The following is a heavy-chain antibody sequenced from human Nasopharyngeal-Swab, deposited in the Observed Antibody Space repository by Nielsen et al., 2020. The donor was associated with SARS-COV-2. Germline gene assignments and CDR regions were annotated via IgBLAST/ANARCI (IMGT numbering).Heavy chain of an antibody. CDR1: GGTFSSYG. V-gene: IGHV1-69*10. Sequence: SVKVSCKTSGGTFSSYGISWVRQAPGEGLEWMGGIIPVLPITRYAQKFRDRVTITADTSTSIAYMELSSLRSEDTATYYCARGGWLRRDYYYVYYYMDVWGKETTVTVSS. D-gene: IGHD5-24*01. CDR3: ARGGWLRRDYYYVYYYMDV. CDR2: IIPVLPIT. J-gene: IGHJ6*03.